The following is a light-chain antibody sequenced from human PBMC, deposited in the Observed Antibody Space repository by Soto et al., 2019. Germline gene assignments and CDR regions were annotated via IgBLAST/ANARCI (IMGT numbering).Light chain of an antibody. CDR3: CSYAGSSLRV. Sequence: QSALTQPRSVSGSPGQSVTISCTGTSSDVGGHNLVSWYQQHPGKAPILVIYDVSKWPSGVPDRFFGSKSGNTASLTISGLQAEDEADYYCCSYAGSSLRVFGGGTKLTVL. J-gene: IGLJ3*02. V-gene: IGLV2-11*01. CDR2: DVS. CDR1: SSDVGGHNL.